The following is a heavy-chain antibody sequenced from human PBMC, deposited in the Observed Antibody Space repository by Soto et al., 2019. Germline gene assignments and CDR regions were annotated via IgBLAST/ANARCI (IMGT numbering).Heavy chain of an antibody. J-gene: IGHJ4*02. CDR1: GFTFSSYA. Sequence: GGSLRLSCAASGFTFSSYAMHWVRQAPGKGLEWVAVISYDGSNKYYADSVKGRFTISRDNSKNTLYLQMNSLRAEDTAVYYCARDLGYYYDSSGSLPLDYWGQGTLVTVSS. V-gene: IGHV3-30-3*01. CDR3: ARDLGYYYDSSGSLPLDY. CDR2: ISYDGSNK. D-gene: IGHD3-22*01.